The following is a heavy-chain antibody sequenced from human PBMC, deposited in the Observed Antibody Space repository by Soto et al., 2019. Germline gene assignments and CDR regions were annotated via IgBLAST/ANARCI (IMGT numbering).Heavy chain of an antibody. Sequence: EVQLVESGGGLVQPGRSLRLSCAASGFTFDDYAMHWVRQAPGKGLEWVSGISWNSGSIGYADSVKGRFTISRDNAKNSLYLQMNSLRAEDTALYYCAKGRTYYDFWSGYLGGMDVWGQGTTVTVSS. CDR3: AKGRTYYDFWSGYLGGMDV. J-gene: IGHJ6*02. D-gene: IGHD3-3*01. CDR1: GFTFDDYA. V-gene: IGHV3-9*01. CDR2: ISWNSGSI.